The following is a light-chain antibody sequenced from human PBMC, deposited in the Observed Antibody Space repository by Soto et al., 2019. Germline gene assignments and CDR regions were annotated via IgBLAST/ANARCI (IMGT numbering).Light chain of an antibody. CDR2: GAS. CDR3: QQYGTSPYT. CDR1: QSLSSNS. Sequence: EIVLTQSPGTLSLSPGERATLSCGASQSLSSNSLAWYQQKPGQAPRLLIYGASSRATGIPDRFSGSGSGTDFTLTISRLEPKDFAVYYCQQYGTSPYTFRQGTKLEIK. J-gene: IGKJ2*01. V-gene: IGKV3-20*01.